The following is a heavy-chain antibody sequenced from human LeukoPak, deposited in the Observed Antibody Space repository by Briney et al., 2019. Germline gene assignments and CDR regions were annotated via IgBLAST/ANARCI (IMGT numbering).Heavy chain of an antibody. Sequence: GGSLRLSCVASGFSFGSYSINWVRQAPGKGLEWVSYISPSSSSIYFADSVKGRFIISRDNARNSLYLQMDSLRAEDAAVYYCARFRPSYGLGSYGGNFDLWGRGTLATVSS. CDR3: ARFRPSYGLGSYGGNFDL. CDR1: GFSFGSYS. CDR2: ISPSSSSI. V-gene: IGHV3-48*04. J-gene: IGHJ2*01. D-gene: IGHD3-10*01.